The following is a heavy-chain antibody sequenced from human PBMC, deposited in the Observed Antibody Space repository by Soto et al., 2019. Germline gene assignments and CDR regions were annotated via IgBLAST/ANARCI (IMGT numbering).Heavy chain of an antibody. CDR2: ISTNGCST. V-gene: IGHV3-64*04. J-gene: IGHJ6*02. Sequence: GGSLRLSCSASGFTFSIYAMHWVRQAPGKGLEYVSSISTNGCSTHYADSVKGRFTISRDNSKNTQYLQMNSLGAEDTAVYYCARDFVVGGPTINYYYGMDVWGQGTTVTVSS. D-gene: IGHD1-26*01. CDR3: ARDFVVGGPTINYYYGMDV. CDR1: GFTFSIYA.